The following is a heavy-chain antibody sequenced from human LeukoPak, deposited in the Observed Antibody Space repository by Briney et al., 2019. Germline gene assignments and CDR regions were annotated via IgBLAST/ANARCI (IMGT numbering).Heavy chain of an antibody. CDR1: GYIFSTYW. CDR2: IYPGDSDT. Sequence: GESLKISCKGSGYIFSTYWIAGVRQMPGKGLEWMGIIYPGDSDTRYRPSFQGQVTMSADKSISTAYLQWSSLKASDTAVYYCARRRYCSNTSCYEGAFDIWGQGTMVTVSS. J-gene: IGHJ3*02. CDR3: ARRRYCSNTSCYEGAFDI. D-gene: IGHD2-2*01. V-gene: IGHV5-51*01.